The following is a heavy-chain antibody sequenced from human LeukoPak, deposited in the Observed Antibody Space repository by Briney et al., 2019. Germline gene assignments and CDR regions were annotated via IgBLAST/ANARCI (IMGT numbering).Heavy chain of an antibody. CDR3: ARRYCGDDCYPYYFDY. D-gene: IGHD2-21*02. CDR1: GFTFSTYA. V-gene: IGHV3-23*01. CDR2: ISGSSDST. Sequence: GGSLRLSCAASGFTFSTYAMSWVRQAPGKGLEWVSAISGSSDSTYHADSVKGRFAVSRENSKNTLYLQMNSLRVEDKAVYYCARRYCGDDCYPYYFDYWGQGTLVTVSS. J-gene: IGHJ4*02.